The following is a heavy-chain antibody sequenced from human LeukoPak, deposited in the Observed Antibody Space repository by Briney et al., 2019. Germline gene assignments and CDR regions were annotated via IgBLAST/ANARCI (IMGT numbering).Heavy chain of an antibody. CDR3: ARDFITIFWPAYYYYYGMDV. Sequence: ASVKVSCKASGGTFTSYYMHWVRQAPGQGLEWMGIINPSGGSTSYAQKFQGRVTMTRDTSTSTVYMELSSLRSEDTAVYYCARDFITIFWPAYYYYYGMDVWGQGTTVTVSS. V-gene: IGHV1-46*01. CDR2: INPSGGST. CDR1: GGTFTSYY. J-gene: IGHJ6*02. D-gene: IGHD3-9*01.